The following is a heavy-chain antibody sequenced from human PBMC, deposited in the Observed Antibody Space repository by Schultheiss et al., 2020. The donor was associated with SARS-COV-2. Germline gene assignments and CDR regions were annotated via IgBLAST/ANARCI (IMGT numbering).Heavy chain of an antibody. D-gene: IGHD7-27*01. Sequence: GGSLRLSCAASGFTFSSYAMHWVRQAPGKGLEWVAVISYDGSNKYYADSVKGRFTISRDNSKNTLYLQMNSLRAEDTAVYYCARDWPTGDRGGGAFDIWGQGTMVTVSS. V-gene: IGHV3-30*01. J-gene: IGHJ3*02. CDR2: ISYDGSNK. CDR1: GFTFSSYA. CDR3: ARDWPTGDRGGGAFDI.